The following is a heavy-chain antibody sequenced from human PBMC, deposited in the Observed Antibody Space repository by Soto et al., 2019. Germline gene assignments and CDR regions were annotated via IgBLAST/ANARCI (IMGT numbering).Heavy chain of an antibody. Sequence: ASVKVSCKASGYTFTSYGISWVRQAPGQGLEWMGWISAYNGNTNYAQKLQGSVTMTTDTSTSTAYMELRSLRSDDTAVYYCAIVPSHDYGGNSSSFYYYIDVWGKGTTVTVSS. CDR2: ISAYNGNT. V-gene: IGHV1-18*01. J-gene: IGHJ6*03. D-gene: IGHD4-17*01. CDR1: GYTFTSYG. CDR3: AIVPSHDYGGNSSSFYYYIDV.